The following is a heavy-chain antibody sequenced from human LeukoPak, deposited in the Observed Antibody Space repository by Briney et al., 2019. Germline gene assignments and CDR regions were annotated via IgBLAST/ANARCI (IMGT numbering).Heavy chain of an antibody. D-gene: IGHD2-15*01. V-gene: IGHV3-33*01. CDR2: IWYDGSIQ. Sequence: GGSLRLSCAASGFTFSSYGIHWVRQAPGKGLEWVAAIWYDGSIQYYADSVKGRFTISRDNSKNTLYLQMDSLRAEDTAVYYCARAGYCSGGSCYGSDYWGQGTLVSVSS. J-gene: IGHJ4*02. CDR3: ARAGYCSGGSCYGSDY. CDR1: GFTFSSYG.